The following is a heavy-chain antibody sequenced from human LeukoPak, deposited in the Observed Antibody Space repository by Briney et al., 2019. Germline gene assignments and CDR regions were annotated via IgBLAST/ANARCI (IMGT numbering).Heavy chain of an antibody. J-gene: IGHJ3*02. CDR3: AGENWGLNAFDI. V-gene: IGHV5-51*03. CDR2: IYPGDSAP. Sequence: GESLEISGKGSGYSFTSYWIGGVRQMPGKGLEWMGIIYPGDSAPSYRTPFQGQVTISADTSISTAYLQRSSLKASDTAMYYCAGENWGLNAFDIWGQGTMVTVSS. D-gene: IGHD7-27*01. CDR1: GYSFTSYW.